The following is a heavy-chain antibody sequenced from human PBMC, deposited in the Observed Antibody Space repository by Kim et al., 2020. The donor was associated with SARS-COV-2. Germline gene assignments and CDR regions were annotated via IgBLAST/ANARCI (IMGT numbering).Heavy chain of an antibody. CDR1: GGSISSYY. J-gene: IGHJ6*02. CDR3: ARGAPPSYYGDYPYYYYYGMDV. D-gene: IGHD4-17*01. CDR2: IYYSGST. Sequence: SETLSLTCTVSGGSISSYYWSWIRQPPGKGLEWIGYIYYSGSTNYNPSLKSRVTISVDTSKNQFSLKLSSVTAADTAVYYCARGAPPSYYGDYPYYYYYGMDVWGQGTTVTVSS. V-gene: IGHV4-59*08.